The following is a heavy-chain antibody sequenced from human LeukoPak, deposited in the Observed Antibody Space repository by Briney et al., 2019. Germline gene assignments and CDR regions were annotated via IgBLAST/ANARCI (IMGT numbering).Heavy chain of an antibody. CDR2: ISAYNGNT. V-gene: IGHV1-18*01. CDR3: AIDYGDRSDSDY. Sequence: ASVKVSCKASGYTFTSYGISLVRQAPGQGLEWMGWISAYNGNTNYAQKLQGRVTMTTDTSTSTAYMELRSLRSDDTAVYYCAIDYGDRSDSDYWGQGTLVTVSS. J-gene: IGHJ4*02. CDR1: GYTFTSYG. D-gene: IGHD4-17*01.